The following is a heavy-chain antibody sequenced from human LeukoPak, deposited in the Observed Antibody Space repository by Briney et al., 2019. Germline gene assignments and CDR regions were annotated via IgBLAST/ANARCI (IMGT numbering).Heavy chain of an antibody. CDR1: GFTFSSYS. D-gene: IGHD6-13*01. Sequence: GGSLRLSCAASGFTFSSYSMNWVRQAPGKGLEWVSYISSSSSTKYYADSVKGRFTISRDNAKNSLYLQMNSLRAEDTAVYYCARDPRKYSSTPGAFDIWGQGTMVTVSS. V-gene: IGHV3-48*01. J-gene: IGHJ3*02. CDR3: ARDPRKYSSTPGAFDI. CDR2: ISSSSSTK.